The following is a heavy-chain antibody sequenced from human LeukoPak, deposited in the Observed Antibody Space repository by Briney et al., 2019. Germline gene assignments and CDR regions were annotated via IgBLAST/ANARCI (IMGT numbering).Heavy chain of an antibody. CDR3: ARDDPTVTTGPPVGS. CDR1: GFTFSSYW. CDR2: INSDGSST. J-gene: IGHJ4*02. V-gene: IGHV3-74*01. D-gene: IGHD4-17*01. Sequence: GGSLRLSCAASGFTFSSYWMHWVRQAPGKGLVWVSRINSDGSSTSYADSVKGRFTISRDNAKNTLYLQMNSLRVEDTAVYYCARDDPTVTTGPPVGSWGQGTLVTVSS.